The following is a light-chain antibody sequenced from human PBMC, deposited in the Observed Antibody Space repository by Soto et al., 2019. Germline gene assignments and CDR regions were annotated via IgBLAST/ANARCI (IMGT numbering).Light chain of an antibody. CDR3: CSYATTSPVV. V-gene: IGLV2-23*02. J-gene: IGLJ2*01. CDR2: EVT. CDR1: SSDVGNYDL. Sequence: QSALTQPASVSGSPGQSITISCTGTSSDVGNYDLVSWYQQHPGKAPKLLIYEVTKRPSGVSNRFSGSKSGNTASLTISGLQAEDEDDYTCCSYATTSPVVFGGGTKLTVL.